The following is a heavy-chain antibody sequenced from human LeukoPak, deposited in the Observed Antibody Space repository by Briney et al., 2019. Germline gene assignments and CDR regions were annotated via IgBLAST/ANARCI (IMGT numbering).Heavy chain of an antibody. D-gene: IGHD6-13*01. CDR1: GDSASSNIAA. Sequence: SQTLSLTCAISGDSASSNIAAWNWIRQSPSRGLEWLWRTYYRSRWYYDYALSVRSRITINPDTSKNQFSLQLNSVTPEDTAVYYCARDVSWRIDYWGQGTLVTVSS. V-gene: IGHV6-1*01. J-gene: IGHJ4*02. CDR3: ARDVSWRIDY. CDR2: TYYRSRWYY.